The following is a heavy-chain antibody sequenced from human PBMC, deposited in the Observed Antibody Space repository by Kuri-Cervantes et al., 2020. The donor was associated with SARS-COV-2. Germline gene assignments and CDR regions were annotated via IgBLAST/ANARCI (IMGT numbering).Heavy chain of an antibody. D-gene: IGHD2-21*01. Sequence: GGSLNPPCAASGFTFNNYAMHWVRQTPGEGLEWVAITSYDGTSKYYADSVKGRFTISRDNSKNTLYLQMNNLRGDDTAVYFCARGRVGVQDFWGQGTLVTVSS. J-gene: IGHJ4*02. CDR3: ARGRVGVQDF. CDR1: GFTFNNYA. CDR2: TSYDGTSK. V-gene: IGHV3-30-3*01.